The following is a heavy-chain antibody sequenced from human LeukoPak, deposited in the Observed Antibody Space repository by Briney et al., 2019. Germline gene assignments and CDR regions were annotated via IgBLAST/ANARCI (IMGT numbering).Heavy chain of an antibody. V-gene: IGHV4-34*01. D-gene: IGHD5-18*01. CDR2: INHSGST. CDR1: GGSFSGYY. Sequence: SETLSLTCAVYGGSFSGYYWSWIRQPPGKGLEWIGEINHSGSTNYNPSLKSRVTISVDTSKNQFSLKLSSVTAADTAVYYCARARGYSYGHNFDYWGQGTLVNVSS. J-gene: IGHJ4*02. CDR3: ARARGYSYGHNFDY.